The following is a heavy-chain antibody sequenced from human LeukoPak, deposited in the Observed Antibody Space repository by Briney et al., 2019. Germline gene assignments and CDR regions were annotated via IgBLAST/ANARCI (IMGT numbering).Heavy chain of an antibody. V-gene: IGHV4-59*01. CDR1: GGSISSYY. CDR2: IYYSGST. CDR3: ARGRLSSTDFDY. Sequence: SETLSLTCTVSGGSISSYYWRWVRQPPGKGLEWVGYIYYSGSTNYNPSLKSRVTISVDTSKNQFSLKLSSVTAADTAVYYCARGRLSSTDFDYWGQGTLVTVSS. D-gene: IGHD6-25*01. J-gene: IGHJ4*02.